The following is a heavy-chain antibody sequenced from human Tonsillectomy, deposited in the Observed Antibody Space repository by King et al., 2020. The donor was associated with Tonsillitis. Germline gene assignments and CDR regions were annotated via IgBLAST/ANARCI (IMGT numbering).Heavy chain of an antibody. J-gene: IGHJ4*02. CDR2: ISGDSRLI. CDR3: ARGEHYDFWTGYLIDY. CDR1: GFTFRSYS. Sequence: VQLVESGGGLVQPGGSLRLSCTPSGFTFRSYSMNWVRQAPGMGLEWISYISGDSRLIYYADSVKGRFTISRDNAKDSLHLQMNSLRAEDTAVYYCARGEHYDFWTGYLIDYWGQGTLLTVSS. D-gene: IGHD3-3*01. V-gene: IGHV3-48*01.